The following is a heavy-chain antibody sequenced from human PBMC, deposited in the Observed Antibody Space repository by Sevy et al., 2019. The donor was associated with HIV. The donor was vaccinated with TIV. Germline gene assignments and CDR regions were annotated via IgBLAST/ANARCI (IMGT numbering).Heavy chain of an antibody. V-gene: IGHV3-7*01. Sequence: GGSLSLSCAASGFTFSSYRMTWVRQAPGKGLEWVANIEQDGSEKYYVDSVKGRFTISRDNAKNSLYLQMNSLRAEDTAVYYCARDVDYFDYWGRGTLVTVSS. CDR1: GFTFSSYR. CDR2: IEQDGSEK. J-gene: IGHJ4*02. CDR3: ARDVDYFDY.